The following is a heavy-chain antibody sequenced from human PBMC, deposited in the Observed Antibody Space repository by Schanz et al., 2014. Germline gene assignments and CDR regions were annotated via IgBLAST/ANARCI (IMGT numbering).Heavy chain of an antibody. CDR1: GYTFTSYG. V-gene: IGHV1-69*04. Sequence: QVQLVQSGAEVKKPGASVKVSCKASGYTFTSYGISWVRQAPGQGLEWMGRIIPILGIANYAQKFQGRVTFTADKSTSTAYMELSSLKSEDTAVYYCARDRRRYCSTASCLHDNWFDPWGQGTLVIVSS. J-gene: IGHJ5*02. D-gene: IGHD2-2*01. CDR2: IIPILGIA. CDR3: ARDRRRYCSTASCLHDNWFDP.